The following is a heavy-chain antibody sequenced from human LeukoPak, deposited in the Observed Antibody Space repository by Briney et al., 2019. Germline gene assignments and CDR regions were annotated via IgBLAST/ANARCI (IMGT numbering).Heavy chain of an antibody. V-gene: IGHV1-2*02. CDR3: ARANFLYCSSTTCLFDY. CDR2: INPNDGDT. Sequence: RASVTVSCKASGYTFTDYYMHWVRQAPGQGFEWMGWINPNDGDTNYAQKFQGRVTMTRDTSISTAHMEVSRLRSDDTAVYYCARANFLYCSSTTCLFDYWGQGTLVTVSS. D-gene: IGHD2-2*01. J-gene: IGHJ4*02. CDR1: GYTFTDYY.